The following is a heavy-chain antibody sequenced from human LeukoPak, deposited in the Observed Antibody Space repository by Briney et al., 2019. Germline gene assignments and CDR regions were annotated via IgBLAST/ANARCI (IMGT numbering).Heavy chain of an antibody. CDR1: GFTFSDYG. Sequence: GRSLRLSCVASGFTFSDYGMHWVRQAPGKGLEGVAGISYEASNEYYADSVKGRFTISRDDSKNTVFLQMNSLRAEETAVYYCAKDGDSERGFDYWGQGTLVTVSS. CDR2: ISYEASNE. V-gene: IGHV3-30*18. CDR3: AKDGDSERGFDY. D-gene: IGHD3-10*01. J-gene: IGHJ4*02.